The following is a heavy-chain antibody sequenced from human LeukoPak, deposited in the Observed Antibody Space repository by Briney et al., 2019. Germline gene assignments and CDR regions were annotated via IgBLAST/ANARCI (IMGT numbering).Heavy chain of an antibody. CDR2: IYYSGST. CDR3: ARDPSIAVAGDWYFDL. J-gene: IGHJ2*01. Sequence: PSETLSLTCTVSGGSISSYYWSWIRQPPGKGLEWIGYIYYSGSTNYNPSLKSRVTISVDTSKNQFSLRLSSVTAADTAVYYCARDPSIAVAGDWYFDLWGRSTLVTVSS. V-gene: IGHV4-59*01. D-gene: IGHD6-19*01. CDR1: GGSISSYY.